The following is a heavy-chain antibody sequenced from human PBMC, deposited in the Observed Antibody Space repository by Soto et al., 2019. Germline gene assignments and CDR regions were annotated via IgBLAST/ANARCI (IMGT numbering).Heavy chain of an antibody. V-gene: IGHV5-51*01. CDR3: ARLLSGSGPFDY. CDR2: IYPADSDT. Sequence: PXEXLKISSKSSGYXFRSHCLVWVRQMHGKGLEWMGNIYPADSDTRYSPSFRVQVTLSFDKSSSTAYLQLSSMRASGSVMYYCARLLSGSGPFDYWGQGTQATVS. J-gene: IGHJ4*02. D-gene: IGHD6-19*01. CDR1: GYXFRSHC.